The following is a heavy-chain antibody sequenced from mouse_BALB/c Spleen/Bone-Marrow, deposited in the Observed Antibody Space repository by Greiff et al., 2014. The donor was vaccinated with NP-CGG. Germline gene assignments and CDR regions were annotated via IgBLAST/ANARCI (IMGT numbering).Heavy chain of an antibody. D-gene: IGHD2-1*01. CDR3: ARGNPLYAMDY. Sequence: VKLVESGAELAKPGALVKMSCKASGYTFTSYWMHWVKQRPGQGLEWIGYINPSTGYTDYNQEFNDKATLTADKSSSTAYMQLSSLTSKDSAVYYCARGNPLYAMDYWGQGTSVTVSS. CDR1: GYTFTSYW. CDR2: INPSTGYT. V-gene: IGHV1-7*01. J-gene: IGHJ4*01.